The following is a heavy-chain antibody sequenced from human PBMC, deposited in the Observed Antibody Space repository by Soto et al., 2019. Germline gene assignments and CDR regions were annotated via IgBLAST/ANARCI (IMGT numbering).Heavy chain of an antibody. Sequence: QVHLVQSGAELKKPGSSVRVSCKASGDTFNFYTINWVRQAPGLGLEWMGRTNPILSMSNSALKFQGRLSISADKSTSTAYMDLRSLRSDDTVVDYCATSYGSGSQAFDDWGQGALVTVSS. J-gene: IGHJ4*02. V-gene: IGHV1-69*02. CDR2: TNPILSMS. D-gene: IGHD3-10*01. CDR3: ATSYGSGSQAFDD. CDR1: GDTFNFYT.